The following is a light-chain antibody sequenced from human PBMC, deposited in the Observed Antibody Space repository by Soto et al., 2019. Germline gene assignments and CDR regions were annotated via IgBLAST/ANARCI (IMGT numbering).Light chain of an antibody. V-gene: IGKV3-15*01. J-gene: IGKJ5*01. CDR3: QQYNNWPPIT. CDR1: QSFNSIY. Sequence: TQSPGSLSLSPGERATLSCRASQSFNSIYLAWYQQKPGQAPRLLIYGASTRATGIPARFSGSVSGTEFTLTISSLQSEDFAVYYCQQYNNWPPITFGQGTRLEIK. CDR2: GAS.